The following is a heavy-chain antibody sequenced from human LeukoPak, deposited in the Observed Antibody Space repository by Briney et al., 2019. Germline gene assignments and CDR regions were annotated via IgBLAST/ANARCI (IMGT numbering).Heavy chain of an antibody. CDR1: GGSFSGYY. J-gene: IGHJ5*02. CDR3: ARGARTPSGYGSRTAGRANWFGP. V-gene: IGHV4-34*01. D-gene: IGHD5-12*01. Sequence: SETLSLTCAVYGGSFSGYYWSWIRQPPGKGLEWLGEINHSGSTNYNPSLKSRVTILVDTSKNQFSLKLSSVTAADTAVYYCARGARTPSGYGSRTAGRANWFGPWGQGTLVTVSP. CDR2: INHSGST.